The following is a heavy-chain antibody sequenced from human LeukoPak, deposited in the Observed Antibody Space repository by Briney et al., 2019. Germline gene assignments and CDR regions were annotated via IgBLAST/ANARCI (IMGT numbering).Heavy chain of an antibody. CDR2: ISSDGDAI. Sequence: PGGSLRLSCAASGFTFSNYPMHWVRQAPGEALEWLAVISSDGDAIYYADSMKGRFTISRDNSKNTLYLQMNSLRTEDTSVYYCARDRTEAFRSGLWGLFDSWGQGTLVTVSS. CDR3: ARDRTEAFRSGLWGLFDS. J-gene: IGHJ4*02. CDR1: GFTFSNYP. V-gene: IGHV3-30*04. D-gene: IGHD3-3*01.